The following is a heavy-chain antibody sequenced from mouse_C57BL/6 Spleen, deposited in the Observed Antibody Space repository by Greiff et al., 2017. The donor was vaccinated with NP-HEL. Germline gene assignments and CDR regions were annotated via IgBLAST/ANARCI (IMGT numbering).Heavy chain of an antibody. CDR1: GFSLTSYG. CDR2: IWSDGST. J-gene: IGHJ3*01. Sequence: VKLVESGPGLVAPSQSLSITCTVSGFSLTSYGVHWVRQPPGKGLEWLVVIWSDGSTTYNSALKSRLSISKDNSKSQVFLKMNSLQTDDTAMYYCARHEDYYGSSSWFAYWGQGTLVTVSA. CDR3: ARHEDYYGSSSWFAY. D-gene: IGHD1-1*01. V-gene: IGHV2-6-1*01.